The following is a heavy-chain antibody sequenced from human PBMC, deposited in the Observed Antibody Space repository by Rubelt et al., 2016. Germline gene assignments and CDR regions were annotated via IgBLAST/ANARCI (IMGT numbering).Heavy chain of an antibody. D-gene: IGHD4-17*01. V-gene: IGHV3-72*01. CDR2: SVNKANGYTT. Sequence: VQLVESGGGLVQPGGSLRLSCAASGFTFSDHYMDWVRQGPGKGLEWVGRSVNKANGYTTEYAASVKGRFTISRDDSKNSVYLQMSSLKTEDTAVYFCVREWGTTVSTFYYYYGMDVWGQGTTVTVSS. CDR1: GFTFSDHY. J-gene: IGHJ6*02. CDR3: VREWGTTVSTFYYYYGMDV.